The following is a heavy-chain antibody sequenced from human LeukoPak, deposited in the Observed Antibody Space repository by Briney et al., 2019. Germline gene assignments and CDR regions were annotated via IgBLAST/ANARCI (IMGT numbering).Heavy chain of an antibody. CDR1: GYTFTSYG. Sequence: ASVRVSCKASGYTFTSYGISWVRQAPGQGLEWMGWISAYNGNTNYAQKLQGRVTMTTDTSTSTAYMELRSLRSDDTAVYYCARDQRYCSGGSCYQNWFDPWGQGTLVTVSS. CDR3: ARDQRYCSGGSCYQNWFDP. D-gene: IGHD2-15*01. J-gene: IGHJ5*02. CDR2: ISAYNGNT. V-gene: IGHV1-18*01.